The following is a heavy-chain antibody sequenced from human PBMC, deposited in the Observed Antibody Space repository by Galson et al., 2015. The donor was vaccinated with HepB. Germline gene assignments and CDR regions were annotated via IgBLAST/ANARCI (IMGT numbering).Heavy chain of an antibody. V-gene: IGHV1-46*01. Sequence: SVKVSCKASGYTFTNYYMHWVRQAPGQGLEWMGIINPSGGSTSYAQKFQGRVTMTRDTSTSTVYMELSSLRSEDTAVYYCARGVGESTYYDFWSGYFLVSRDQYFDYWGQGTLVTVSS. D-gene: IGHD3-3*01. CDR1: GYTFTNYY. J-gene: IGHJ4*02. CDR3: ARGVGESTYYDFWSGYFLVSRDQYFDY. CDR2: INPSGGST.